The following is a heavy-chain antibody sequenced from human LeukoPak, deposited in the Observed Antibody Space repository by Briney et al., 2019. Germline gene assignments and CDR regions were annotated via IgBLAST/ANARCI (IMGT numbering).Heavy chain of an antibody. CDR2: INPNSGGT. D-gene: IGHD6-25*01. J-gene: IGHJ5*01. CDR3: TSVRAYSSAWFEY. V-gene: IGHV1-2*02. Sequence: GASVKVSCKASGYTFTAYYIHWVRQAPGQGLEWRGWINPNSGGTNSAQKFQGRVIMTRETSINTAYMELSGLTSADTAVYYCTSVRAYSSAWFEYWGQGALVTVSS. CDR1: GYTFTAYY.